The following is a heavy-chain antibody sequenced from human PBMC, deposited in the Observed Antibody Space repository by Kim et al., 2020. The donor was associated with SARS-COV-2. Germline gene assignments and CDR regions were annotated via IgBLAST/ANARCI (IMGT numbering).Heavy chain of an antibody. D-gene: IGHD1-1*01. J-gene: IGHJ6*02. CDR3: ARDLVAVRTNYYYYYGMDV. V-gene: IGHV3-48*02. CDR2: ISSSSSTI. CDR1: GFTFSSYS. Sequence: GGSLRLSCAASGFTFSSYSMNWVRQAPGKGLEWVSYISSSSSTIYYEDSMQGRFTISRNNAKNSLYLHMNSLRDEDTAVYYCARDLVAVRTNYYYYYGMDVWGHGTTVTVSS.